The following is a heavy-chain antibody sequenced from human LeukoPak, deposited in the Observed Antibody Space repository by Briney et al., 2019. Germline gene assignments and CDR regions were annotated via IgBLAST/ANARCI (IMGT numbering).Heavy chain of an antibody. CDR2: ISYDGSNK. J-gene: IGHJ4*02. D-gene: IGHD3-10*01. V-gene: IGHV3-30*04. Sequence: GGSLRLSCAASGFTFSSYAMHWVRQAPGKGLEWVAVISYDGSNKYYADSVKGRFTISRNNCKNTLYLQMNSLRAEDTAVYYCARDEGRGVTSVIDYWGQGTLVTVSS. CDR3: ARDEGRGVTSVIDY. CDR1: GFTFSSYA.